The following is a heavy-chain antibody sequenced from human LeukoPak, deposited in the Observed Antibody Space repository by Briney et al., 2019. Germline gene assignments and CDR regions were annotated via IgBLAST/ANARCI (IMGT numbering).Heavy chain of an antibody. D-gene: IGHD3-16*01. Sequence: GGSLRLSCAASGFTFSSYAMSWVRQAPGKGLEWVSLISGSGGSTYYADSVKGRFTISRDNSKNTLYLQMNSLRAEDTAVFYCAKDRDDYVWGSYWGAFGIWGQGTMVTVSS. CDR3: AKDRDDYVWGSYWGAFGI. CDR1: GFTFSSYA. CDR2: ISGSGGST. J-gene: IGHJ3*02. V-gene: IGHV3-23*01.